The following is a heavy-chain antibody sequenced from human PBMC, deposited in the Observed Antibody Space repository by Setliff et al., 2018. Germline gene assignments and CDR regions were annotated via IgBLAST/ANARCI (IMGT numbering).Heavy chain of an antibody. CDR3: ARDRDPDYYDSSGNDAFDI. CDR2: ISYDGSNK. J-gene: IGHJ3*02. V-gene: IGHV3-30-3*01. CDR1: GFTFSSNA. D-gene: IGHD3-22*01. Sequence: QPGGSLRLSCAASGFTFSSNAMHWVRQAPGKGLEWVAVISYDGSNKYYADSVKGRFTISRDNSKNTLYLQMNSLRAEDTAVYYCARDRDPDYYDSSGNDAFDIWGQGTMVTVSS.